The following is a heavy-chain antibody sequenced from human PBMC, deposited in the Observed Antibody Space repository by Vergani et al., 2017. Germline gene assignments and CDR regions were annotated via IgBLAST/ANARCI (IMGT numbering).Heavy chain of an antibody. V-gene: IGHV3-48*02. D-gene: IGHD3-3*01. CDR2: ISSSSSTI. Sequence: EVQLVESGGGLVQPGRSLRLSCAASGFTFSSYSMNWVRQAPGKGLEWVSYISSSSSTIYYADSVKGRFTISRDNAKNSLYLQMNSLRDEDTAVYYCAREVTIFGVVINNYFDYWGQGTLVTVSS. J-gene: IGHJ4*02. CDR1: GFTFSSYS. CDR3: AREVTIFGVVINNYFDY.